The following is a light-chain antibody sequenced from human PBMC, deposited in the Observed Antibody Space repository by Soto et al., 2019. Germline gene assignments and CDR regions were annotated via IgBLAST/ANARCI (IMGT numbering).Light chain of an antibody. CDR2: AAS. J-gene: IGKJ3*01. Sequence: DIQLTQSPSFLSASVGDRVTITCRASQGISSYLAWYQQKPGKAPKLLIYAASTLQSGVPSRFSGSGSGTEFTLTICSLQPEDFATYSCHQGPPGFTFGPGTKVDIK. V-gene: IGKV1-9*01. CDR3: HQGPPGFT. CDR1: QGISSY.